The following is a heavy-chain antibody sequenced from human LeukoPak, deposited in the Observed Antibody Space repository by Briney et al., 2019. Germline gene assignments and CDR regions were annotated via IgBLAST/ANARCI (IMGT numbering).Heavy chain of an antibody. CDR3: ARDIAGRAY. Sequence: GGSLRLPCAASGFTFSSYWMDWVRQAPGKGLMWVSRIKSDGTDTGYADSVRGRFTISRDNAKNTLYLQINSLRVEDTGVYYCARDIAGRAYWGQGTLVTVSS. CDR2: IKSDGTDT. D-gene: IGHD2-21*01. V-gene: IGHV3-74*01. J-gene: IGHJ4*02. CDR1: GFTFSSYW.